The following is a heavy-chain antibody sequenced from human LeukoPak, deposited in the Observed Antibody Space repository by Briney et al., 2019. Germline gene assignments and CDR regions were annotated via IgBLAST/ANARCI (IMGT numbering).Heavy chain of an antibody. CDR2: IKQDGSQK. CDR1: GFTFSSNW. D-gene: IGHD4-17*01. CDR3: AREVYGDNYFDY. J-gene: IGHJ4*02. V-gene: IGHV3-7*05. Sequence: GGSLRLSCAASGFTFSSNWMSWVRQAPGKGPEWVANIKQDGSQKYYVDSVKGRFTISRDNAKTSLYLQMNSLRAEDTAMYYCAREVYGDNYFDYWGQGTLVTVSS.